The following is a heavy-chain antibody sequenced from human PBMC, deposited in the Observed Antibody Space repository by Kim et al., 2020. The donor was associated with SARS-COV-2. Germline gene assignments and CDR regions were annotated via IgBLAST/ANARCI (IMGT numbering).Heavy chain of an antibody. Sequence: ASVKVSCKASGYTFTSYGISWVRQAPGQGLEWMGWISAYNGNTNYAQKLQGRVTMTTDTSTSTAYMELRSLRSDDTAVYYCARVEGGYSYGWAAAPDYWGQGTLVTVSS. J-gene: IGHJ4*02. V-gene: IGHV1-18*01. CDR1: GYTFTSYG. D-gene: IGHD5-18*01. CDR2: ISAYNGNT. CDR3: ARVEGGYSYGWAAAPDY.